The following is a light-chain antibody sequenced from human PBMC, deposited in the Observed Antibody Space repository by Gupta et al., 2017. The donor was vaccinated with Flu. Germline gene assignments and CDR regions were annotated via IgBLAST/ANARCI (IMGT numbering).Light chain of an antibody. Sequence: SSLTQPHSVSGAPGQRVTSPCCGGSSRLGTTTINWYQQFPGTAPKLLIYGNDKRPAGVPDRFSGSGSGTSASLAISGLQSEDEADYFCAAWDDSTNGVYVFGGGTRVAVL. CDR1: SSRLGTTT. CDR2: GND. CDR3: AAWDDSTNGVYV. J-gene: IGLJ1*01. V-gene: IGLV1-44*01.